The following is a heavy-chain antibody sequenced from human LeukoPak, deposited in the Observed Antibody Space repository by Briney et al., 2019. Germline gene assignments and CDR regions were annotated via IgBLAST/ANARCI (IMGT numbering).Heavy chain of an antibody. J-gene: IGHJ3*02. CDR2: IYYSGST. D-gene: IGHD6-6*01. CDR3: ARDEYSSLSGAFDI. Sequence: PSETLSLTCTVSGGSISSYYWSWIRQPPGKGLEWIGYIYYSGSTNYNPSLKSRVTISVDTSKNQFSLKLSSVTAADTAVYYRARDEYSSLSGAFDIWGQGTMVTVSS. CDR1: GGSISSYY. V-gene: IGHV4-59*01.